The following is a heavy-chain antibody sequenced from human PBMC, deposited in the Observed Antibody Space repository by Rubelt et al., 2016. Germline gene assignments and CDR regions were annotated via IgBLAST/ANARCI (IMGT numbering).Heavy chain of an antibody. V-gene: IGHV4-34*01. J-gene: IGHJ4*02. CDR3: ARDDEGDGYAFDY. Sequence: GEINHSGSTNYNPSLKSRVTISVDTSKNQFSLKLSSVTAADTAVYYCARDDEGDGYAFDYWGQGTLVTVSS. D-gene: IGHD5-24*01. CDR2: INHSGST.